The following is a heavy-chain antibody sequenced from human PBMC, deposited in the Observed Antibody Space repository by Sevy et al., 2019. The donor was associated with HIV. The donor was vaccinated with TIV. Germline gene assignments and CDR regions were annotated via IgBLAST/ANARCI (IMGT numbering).Heavy chain of an antibody. CDR3: ARWGHYYGSGSFYYYYGMDV. Sequence: ASVKVSCKASGGTFSSYAISWVRQAPGQGLEWMGGIIPIFGTANYAQKFQGRVTITADESTSTAYMELSSPRSEDTAVYYCARWGHYYGSGSFYYYYGMDVWGQGTTVTVSS. CDR2: IIPIFGTA. V-gene: IGHV1-69*13. CDR1: GGTFSSYA. D-gene: IGHD3-10*01. J-gene: IGHJ6*02.